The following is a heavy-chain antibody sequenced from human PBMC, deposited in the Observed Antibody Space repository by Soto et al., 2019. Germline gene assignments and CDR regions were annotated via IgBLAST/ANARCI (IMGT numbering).Heavy chain of an antibody. CDR3: AREGSLVEL. CDR1: GGSFSGYY. J-gene: IGHJ2*01. Sequence: QVQLQQWGAGLLKPSETLSLTCAVYGGSFSGYYWSWIRQPPGKGLERIGEINHSGSTNYNPSLKRRVTISVDTSKNQFSRKLSSVTAADTAVYYCAREGSLVELWGRCTLVTVSS. D-gene: IGHD3-10*01. V-gene: IGHV4-34*01. CDR2: INHSGST.